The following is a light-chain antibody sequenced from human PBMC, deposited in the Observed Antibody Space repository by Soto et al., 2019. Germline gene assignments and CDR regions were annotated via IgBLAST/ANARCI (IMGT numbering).Light chain of an antibody. CDR1: QSVSSSY. CDR3: QQYGSSLT. V-gene: IGKV3-20*01. CDR2: GAS. Sequence: EIVLTQSPGTLSLSPGERATLSCRASQSVSSSYLAWYQQKPGQAPRLLIYGASSRATGIPDRFSGSGSGTDFTLTISRLEPEDFAVYYRQQYGSSLTFDGGTRWIS. J-gene: IGKJ4*01.